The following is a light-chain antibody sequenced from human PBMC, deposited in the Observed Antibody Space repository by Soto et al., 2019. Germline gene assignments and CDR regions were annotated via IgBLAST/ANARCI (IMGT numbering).Light chain of an antibody. Sequence: EIVITQSPATLSVSPGERATLSCRASQSVSNNLAWYQQKPCQAPRLLSYHASTRATGIPARFSGSGSGTELTVTFSSMRAEEFAVYYCHEYNKWPFTFGGGNKVEIQ. CDR3: HEYNKWPFT. V-gene: IGKV3-15*01. CDR1: QSVSNN. J-gene: IGKJ4*01. CDR2: HAS.